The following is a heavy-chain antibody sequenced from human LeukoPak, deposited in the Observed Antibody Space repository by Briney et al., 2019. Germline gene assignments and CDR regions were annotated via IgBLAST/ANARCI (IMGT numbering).Heavy chain of an antibody. Sequence: GGSLRLSCAASGFTFNNYWMTWVRQAPGKGLEWVANIKQDGSEKYYLDSVKGRFTISRDNSKNSLYLQMNSLRAEDTAVYYCARDPGGYGGNSRPIDYWGQGTLVTVSS. CDR3: ARDPGGYGGNSRPIDY. D-gene: IGHD4-23*01. CDR1: GFTFNNYW. V-gene: IGHV3-7*01. J-gene: IGHJ4*02. CDR2: IKQDGSEK.